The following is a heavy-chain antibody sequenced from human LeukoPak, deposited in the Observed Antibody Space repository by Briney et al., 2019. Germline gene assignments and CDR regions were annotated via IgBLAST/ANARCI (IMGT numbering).Heavy chain of an antibody. CDR2: IYYSGST. J-gene: IGHJ4*02. Sequence: SETLSLTCTVSGGSLSSYYWSWIRQPPGKGLEWIGYIYYSGSTNYNPSLKSRVTISVDKSKNQFSLKLNSLTAADTAVYYCARAIRTGLGIGSFDGWGQGMLVTVSS. V-gene: IGHV4-59*08. CDR1: GGSLSSYY. D-gene: IGHD7-27*01. CDR3: ARAIRTGLGIGSFDG.